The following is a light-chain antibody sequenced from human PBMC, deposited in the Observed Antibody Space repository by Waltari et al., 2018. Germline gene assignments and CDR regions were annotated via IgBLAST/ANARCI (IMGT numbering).Light chain of an antibody. CDR3: QQYYTTPYT. Sequence: DIVMTQSPDSLAMSLGVRATINCKSSQSVLSSANNKNYLAWYQQKPGQPPNLLIYWASTRESGVPDRFSGSGSGTDFTLTISSLQAEDVAVYYCQQYYTTPYTFGQGTKLEIK. CDR1: QSVLSSANNKNY. CDR2: WAS. J-gene: IGKJ2*01. V-gene: IGKV4-1*01.